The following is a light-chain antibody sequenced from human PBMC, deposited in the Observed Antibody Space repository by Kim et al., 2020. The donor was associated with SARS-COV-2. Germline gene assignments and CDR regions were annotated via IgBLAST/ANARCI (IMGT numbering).Light chain of an antibody. CDR2: SSS. J-gene: IGKJ1*01. CDR3: KQYVTTTWT. V-gene: IGKV3-20*01. CDR1: QTVSSTY. Sequence: EIVLTQSPGTLSLSPGERVTLSCRASQTVSSTYLTWYQQKPGQTPRLLIYSSSSRATGIPDRFSGSGSGTDFTFTISRLEPEDFAVYYCKQYVTTTWTFGQGTKVDI.